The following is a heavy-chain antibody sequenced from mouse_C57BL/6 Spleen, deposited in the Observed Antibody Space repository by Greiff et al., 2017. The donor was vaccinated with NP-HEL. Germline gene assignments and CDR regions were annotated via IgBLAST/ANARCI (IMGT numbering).Heavy chain of an antibody. CDR2: IDPSDSYT. V-gene: IGHV1-69*01. CDR3: ARHEGLVYYFDY. CDR1: GYTFTSYW. Sequence: QVQLQQPGAELVMPGASVKLSCKASGYTFTSYWMHWVKQRPGQGLEWIGEIDPSDSYTNYNQKFKGKSTLTVDKSSSTAYMQLSSLTSEDSAVYYGARHEGLVYYFDYWGQGTTLTVSS. D-gene: IGHD3-3*01. J-gene: IGHJ2*01.